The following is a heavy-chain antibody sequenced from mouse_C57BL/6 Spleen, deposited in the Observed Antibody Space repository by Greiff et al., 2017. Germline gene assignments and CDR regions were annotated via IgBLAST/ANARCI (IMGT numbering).Heavy chain of an antibody. CDR1: GYTFTSYW. D-gene: IGHD1-1*01. CDR2: IDPSDSYT. Sequence: QVQLQQPGAELVMPGASVKLSCKASGYTFTSYWMHWVKQRPGQGLEWIGEIDPSDSYTNYNQKFKGKSTLTVDKSSSTAYMQLSSLTSEDSAVDYGARGGFTTVVARGFDYWGQGTTLTVSS. V-gene: IGHV1-69*01. J-gene: IGHJ2*01. CDR3: ARGGFTTVVARGFDY.